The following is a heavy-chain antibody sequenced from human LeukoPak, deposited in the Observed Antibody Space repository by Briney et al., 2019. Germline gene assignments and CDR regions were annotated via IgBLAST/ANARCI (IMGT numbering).Heavy chain of an antibody. J-gene: IGHJ4*02. CDR3: AKETYSSGWYPYFDY. Sequence: GGSLRLSCVASGFTFSSYAMSWVRQAPGKGLEWVSGISGSGGSTYYADSVKGRFTISRDNSKNTLFLQMNSLRAEDTAVYYCAKETYSSGWYPYFDYWGQGTLGTVSS. CDR2: ISGSGGST. V-gene: IGHV3-23*01. CDR1: GFTFSSYA. D-gene: IGHD6-19*01.